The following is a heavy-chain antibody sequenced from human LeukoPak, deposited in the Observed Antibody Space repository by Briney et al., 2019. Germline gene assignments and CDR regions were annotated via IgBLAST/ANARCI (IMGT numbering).Heavy chain of an antibody. J-gene: IGHJ4*02. D-gene: IGHD5-12*01. Sequence: GGSLRLSCAASTFTFSSHTMDWVRQAPGQGLEWVAVISYDGSSKYYTDSVKGRFTISRDNSKNTLYLQMNSLRGDDTAVYYCARALYSGYDYYFDTWGQGTLVTVSS. CDR3: ARALYSGYDYYFDT. CDR1: TFTFSSHT. V-gene: IGHV3-30-3*01. CDR2: ISYDGSSK.